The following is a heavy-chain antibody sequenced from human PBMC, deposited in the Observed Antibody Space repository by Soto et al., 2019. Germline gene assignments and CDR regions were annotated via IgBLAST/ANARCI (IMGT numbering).Heavy chain of an antibody. Sequence: SETLSLTCTVSGGSISSSSYYWGWIRQPPGKGLEWIGSIYYSGSTYYNPSLKSRVTISVDTSKNQFSLKLSSVTAADTAVYYCERNPIAVAGTYYFDYWGQGTLVTVSS. J-gene: IGHJ4*02. CDR1: GGSISSSSYY. CDR2: IYYSGST. V-gene: IGHV4-39*01. D-gene: IGHD6-19*01. CDR3: ERNPIAVAGTYYFDY.